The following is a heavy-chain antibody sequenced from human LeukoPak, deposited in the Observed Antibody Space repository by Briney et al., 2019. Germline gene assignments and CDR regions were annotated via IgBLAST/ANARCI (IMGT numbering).Heavy chain of an antibody. J-gene: IGHJ4*02. D-gene: IGHD3-22*01. CDR2: IYYIGST. Sequence: KPSETLFLTCTVSGGSLSSSSYYWGWIRQPPGKGLEWIGSIYYIGSTYYDPSLKSRVTISVDTSKNQFSLKLSSVTAADTAVYYCASQYYYDSSYFDYWGQGTLVTVSS. V-gene: IGHV4-39*01. CDR3: ASQYYYDSSYFDY. CDR1: GGSLSSSSYY.